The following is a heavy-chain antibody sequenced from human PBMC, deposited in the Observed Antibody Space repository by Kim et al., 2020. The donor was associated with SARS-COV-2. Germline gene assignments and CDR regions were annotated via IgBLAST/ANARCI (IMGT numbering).Heavy chain of an antibody. D-gene: IGHD3-22*01. J-gene: IGHJ4*02. CDR2: ISGSGGST. Sequence: GGSLRLSCAASGFTFSSYAMSWVRQAPGKGLEWVSAISGSGGSTYYADSVKGRFTISRDNSKNTLYLQMNSLRAEDTAVYYCAKGWNYDSSGYVDYWGQGTLVTVSS. CDR1: GFTFSSYA. V-gene: IGHV3-23*01. CDR3: AKGWNYDSSGYVDY.